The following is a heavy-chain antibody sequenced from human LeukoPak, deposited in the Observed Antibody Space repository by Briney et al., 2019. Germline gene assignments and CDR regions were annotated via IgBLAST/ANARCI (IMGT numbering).Heavy chain of an antibody. J-gene: IGHJ4*02. CDR3: AGLFVGEYYGSGYYFDD. CDR2: LFYGGSI. V-gene: IGHV4-39*02. CDR1: GGSITNNNYY. Sequence: SETLSLTCTVSGGSITNNNYYWGWIRQPPEKGLGWIGTLFYGGSISYNPSLKSRVTISVDTSKNHLSPKLNSVTAADTAVYFCAGLFVGEYYGSGYYFDDWGQGTLVTVTS. D-gene: IGHD3-10*01.